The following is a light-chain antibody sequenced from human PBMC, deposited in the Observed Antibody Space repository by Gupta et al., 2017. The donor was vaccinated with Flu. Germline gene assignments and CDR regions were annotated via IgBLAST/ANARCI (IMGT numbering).Light chain of an antibody. J-gene: IGLJ1*01. Sequence: QSALTQPPSASGSLGQSITISCTWTNSDVGAYNFVSWYQQHPGKAPELIISEVSRRPSGVPDRFSGSKSGSTASLTVSGLQAEDEADYFCSSFAGIYDYVFGTGTRVTVL. V-gene: IGLV2-8*01. CDR1: NSDVGAYNF. CDR3: SSFAGIYDYV. CDR2: EVS.